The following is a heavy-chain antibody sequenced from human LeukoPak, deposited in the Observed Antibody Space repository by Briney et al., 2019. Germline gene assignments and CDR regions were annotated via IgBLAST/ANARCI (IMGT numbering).Heavy chain of an antibody. CDR1: GFTFDDYA. V-gene: IGHV3-9*01. Sequence: GGSLRLSCAASGFTFDDYAMHWVRQVPGKGLEWVSGITWNSGNRGYADSVKGRFTISRDNAKNSLYLQMNSLSPEDTALYYCAKEAGRDDFWDYFDCWGQGTLVTVSS. CDR3: AKEAGRDDFWDYFDC. D-gene: IGHD5-24*01. CDR2: ITWNSGNR. J-gene: IGHJ4*02.